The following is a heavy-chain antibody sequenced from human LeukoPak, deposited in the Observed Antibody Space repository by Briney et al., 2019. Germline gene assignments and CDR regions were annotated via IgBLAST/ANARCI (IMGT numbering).Heavy chain of an antibody. V-gene: IGHV1-69*04. CDR3: ARDHCTPGTCLGGH. J-gene: IGHJ4*02. D-gene: IGHD2-15*01. Sequence: ASVKVSCKTSGYTFIPYTFSWVRQAPGQGLEWIGRIIPSLDVANYAQKFQGRVTLSVDRDTATTYMEVTSLRSEDTAIYYCARDHCTPGTCLGGHWGQGTLVTVSS. CDR2: IIPSLDVA. CDR1: GYTFIPYT.